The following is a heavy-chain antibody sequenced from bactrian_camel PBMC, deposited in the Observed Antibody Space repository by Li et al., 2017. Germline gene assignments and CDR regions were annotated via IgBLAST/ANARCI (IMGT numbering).Heavy chain of an antibody. CDR1: GLTYRTTC. J-gene: IGHJ4*01. V-gene: IGHV3S1*01. Sequence: HVQLVESGGGSVEVRGSLRLSCAAHGLTYRTTCMGWFRQAPGKGLEWVSGISWSGESTNYADSVKGRFTISRDNAKNTLYLKLNSLRTEDTAMYYCAVATTTYSPVFGQGTQVTVS. CDR2: ISWSGEST. D-gene: IGHD5*01.